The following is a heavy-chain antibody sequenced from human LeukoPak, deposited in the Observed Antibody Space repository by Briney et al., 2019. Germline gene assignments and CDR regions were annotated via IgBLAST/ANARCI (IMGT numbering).Heavy chain of an antibody. CDR2: ISYSGSPT. CDR3: ARDGGHSRDFDY. CDR1: GFTFSSYS. J-gene: IGHJ4*02. Sequence: GGSLRLSCAASGFTFSSYSMNWVRQAPGKGLEWVSYISYSGSPTHYADSVKGRFTISRDNAKNSLYLQMNSLRGEDTAVYYCARDGGHSRDFDYWGQGALVTVSS. D-gene: IGHD3-16*01. V-gene: IGHV3-48*01.